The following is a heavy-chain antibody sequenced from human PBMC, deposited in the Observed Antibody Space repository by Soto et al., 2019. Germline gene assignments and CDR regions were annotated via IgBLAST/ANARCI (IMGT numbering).Heavy chain of an antibody. D-gene: IGHD2-21*02. Sequence: SETLSLTCNVSGGSLKTYNWSWIRKLPGKGLEWIGYIYHSGSTNYNPSLQSRATISVDTSKNQFSLRLSSVKPADTAVYYCARVIRAVGDPFDLWGQGTLVTVSS. J-gene: IGHJ4*02. V-gene: IGHV4-59*01. CDR1: GGSLKTYN. CDR3: ARVIRAVGDPFDL. CDR2: IYHSGST.